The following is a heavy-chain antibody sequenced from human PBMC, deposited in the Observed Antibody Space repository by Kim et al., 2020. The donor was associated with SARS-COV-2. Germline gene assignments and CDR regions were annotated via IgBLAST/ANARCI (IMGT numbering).Heavy chain of an antibody. V-gene: IGHV1-69*13. D-gene: IGHD3-22*01. CDR2: IIPIFGTA. CDR1: GGTFSSYA. CDR3: ARVPSKGGADDSSGYYPNWFDP. J-gene: IGHJ5*02. Sequence: SVKVSCKASGGTFSSYAISWVRQAPGQGLEWMGGIIPIFGTANYAQKFQGRVTITADESTSTAYMELSSLRSEDTAVYYCARVPSKGGADDSSGYYPNWFDPWGQGTLVTVSS.